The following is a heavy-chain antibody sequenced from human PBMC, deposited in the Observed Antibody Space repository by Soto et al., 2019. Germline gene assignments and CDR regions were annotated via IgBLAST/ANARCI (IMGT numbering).Heavy chain of an antibody. CDR2: IIPIFGTA. Sequence: SVKVSCKASGGTFSSYAISWVRQAPGQGLEWMGGIIPIFGTANYAQKFQGRVTITADESTSTAYMELSSLRSEDTAVYYCARGGMATTTIGYFDYWGQGTLVTVSS. CDR1: GGTFSSYA. J-gene: IGHJ4*02. D-gene: IGHD5-12*01. CDR3: ARGGMATTTIGYFDY. V-gene: IGHV1-69*13.